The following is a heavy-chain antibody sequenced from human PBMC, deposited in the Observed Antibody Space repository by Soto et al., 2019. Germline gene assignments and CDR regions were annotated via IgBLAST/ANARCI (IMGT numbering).Heavy chain of an antibody. CDR3: ARGSIVAAEYGMDV. V-gene: IGHV3-33*01. D-gene: IGHD6-13*01. CDR1: GFSFSTYG. CDR2: IWHDGSKT. J-gene: IGHJ6*02. Sequence: QVRLVESGGGVVQPGRSLRLSCAASGFSFSTYGMHWVRQAPGKGLEWVAVIWHDGSKTYYADSVKGRLIIPRDNSKNPLYVQINSLRAEDRGVYFCARGSIVAAEYGMDVWGQGTTVTVS.